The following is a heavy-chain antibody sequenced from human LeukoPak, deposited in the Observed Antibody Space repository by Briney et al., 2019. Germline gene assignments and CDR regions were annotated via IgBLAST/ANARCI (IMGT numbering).Heavy chain of an antibody. CDR1: GGSISSHY. J-gene: IGHJ4*02. CDR2: IYDSGST. Sequence: SETLSLTCTLSGGSISSHYWSWIRQPPGKGPEWIGYIYDSGSTKYNPSLKSRVIISVDSSTNHFSLRLTSVTAADTAIYYCAAMTTVTMYSYFFDSWGQGTLLTVSS. V-gene: IGHV4-59*11. D-gene: IGHD4-17*01. CDR3: AAMTTVTMYSYFFDS.